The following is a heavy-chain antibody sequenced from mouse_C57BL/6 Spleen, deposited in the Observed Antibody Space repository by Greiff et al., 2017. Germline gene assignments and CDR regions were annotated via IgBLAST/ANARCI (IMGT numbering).Heavy chain of an antibody. V-gene: IGHV3-6*01. J-gene: IGHJ2*01. CDR3: ARGRLHFDY. D-gene: IGHD2-4*01. Sequence: EVQLQESGPGLVKPSQSLSLTCSVTGYSITSGYYWNWIRQFPGNKLEWMGYISYDGSNNYNPSLKNRISITRDTSKNQFFLKLNSVTTEDTATYYCARGRLHFDYWGQGTTLTVSS. CDR1: GYSITSGYY. CDR2: ISYDGSN.